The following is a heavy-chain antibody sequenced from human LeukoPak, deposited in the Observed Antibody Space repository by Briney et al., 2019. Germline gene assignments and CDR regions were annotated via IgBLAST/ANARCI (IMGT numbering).Heavy chain of an antibody. D-gene: IGHD2-15*01. CDR2: INPNSGGT. J-gene: IGHJ4*02. CDR1: GYTSTGYY. Sequence: ASVKVSCKASGYTSTGYYMHWVRQAPGQGLEWMGWINPNSGGTNYAQKFQGRVTMTRDTSISTAYMELSRLRSDDTAVYYCARPYCSGGSCDLDYWGQGTLVTVSS. V-gene: IGHV1-2*02. CDR3: ARPYCSGGSCDLDY.